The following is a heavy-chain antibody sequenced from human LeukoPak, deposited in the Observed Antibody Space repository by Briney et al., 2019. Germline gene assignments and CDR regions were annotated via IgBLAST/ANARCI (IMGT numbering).Heavy chain of an antibody. CDR1: GFTFHDYA. D-gene: IGHD2-21*01. CDR3: ALTVIGVVYYFDN. V-gene: IGHV3-30*04. Sequence: GGSLRLSCAAPGFTFHDYAMDWGRPAPGKRLEWGAVISHDGTNKYYAESVRGRFTISRDNSRNTLYLYMNSLRDADTAVYYCALTVIGVVYYFDNWGQGTLVTVSS. J-gene: IGHJ4*02. CDR2: ISHDGTNK.